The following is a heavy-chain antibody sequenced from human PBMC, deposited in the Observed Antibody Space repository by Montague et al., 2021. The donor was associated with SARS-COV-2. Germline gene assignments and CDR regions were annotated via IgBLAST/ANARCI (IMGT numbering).Heavy chain of an antibody. CDR3: ARPGSGYSYGSGAFDY. V-gene: IGHV4-39*01. CDR2: ICYTENT. CDR1: GGSISNSIYY. Sequence: SETLSLTCTVSGGSISNSIYYWDWIRQPPGKGLEWIGSICYTENTYYNPSLKSRVTISIDTSKNQFSLKLSSVTAADTAVYYCARPGSGYSYGSGAFDYWGQGTLVTVSS. J-gene: IGHJ4*02. D-gene: IGHD5-18*01.